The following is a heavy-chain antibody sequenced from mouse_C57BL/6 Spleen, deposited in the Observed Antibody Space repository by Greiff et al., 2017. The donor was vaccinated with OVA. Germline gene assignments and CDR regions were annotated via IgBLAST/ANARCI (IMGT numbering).Heavy chain of an antibody. Sequence: VQLQQSGAELVRPGASVTLSCKASGYTFTDYEMHWVKQTPVHGLEWIGAIDPETGGTAYNQKVKGKAILTADKSSSTAYMELRSLTSEDSAVYYCTRSFLGRYYFDYWGQGTTLTVSS. J-gene: IGHJ2*01. CDR2: IDPETGGT. V-gene: IGHV1-15*01. CDR3: TRSFLGRYYFDY. D-gene: IGHD4-1*01. CDR1: GYTFTDYE.